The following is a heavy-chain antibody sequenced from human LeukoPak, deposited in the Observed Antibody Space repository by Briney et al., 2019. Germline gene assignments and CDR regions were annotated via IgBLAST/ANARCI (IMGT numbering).Heavy chain of an antibody. CDR3: ARALWFGDQYYFDY. CDR2: INPNSGGT. V-gene: IGHV1-2*06. J-gene: IGHJ4*02. D-gene: IGHD3-10*01. CDR1: GYTFTGYY. Sequence: ASVKVSCKASGYTFTGYYMHWVRQAPGQGLEWMGRINPNSGGTNYAQKFQGRVTMTRDTSISTAYMELSRLRSDDTAVYYCARALWFGDQYYFDYWGQGTLVTVPS.